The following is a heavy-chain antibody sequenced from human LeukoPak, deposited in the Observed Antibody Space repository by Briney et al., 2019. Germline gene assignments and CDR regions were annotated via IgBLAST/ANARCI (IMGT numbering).Heavy chain of an antibody. D-gene: IGHD5-12*01. CDR1: GDTFTSYE. Sequence: ASVKVSCKASGDTFTSYEINSVRHATGQGLEWMGWMKPKSGSTAYAQKLQGRVTMTRDTSISTAYMELSSLRSEDTAVYYCAKAGIVATMNADWFDPWGQGTLVIVSS. J-gene: IGHJ5*02. V-gene: IGHV1-8*01. CDR2: MKPKSGST. CDR3: AKAGIVATMNADWFDP.